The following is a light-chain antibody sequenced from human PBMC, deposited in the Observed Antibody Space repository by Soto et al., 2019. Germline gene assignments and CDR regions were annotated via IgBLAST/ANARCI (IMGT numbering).Light chain of an antibody. V-gene: IGKV3-15*01. Sequence: ETVMTQSPATLSVSPGERATLSCRASQSVYSSLAWYQQKPGQAPRLLIYGASTRATGIPARFSGSGSGTEFTLTISSLQSEDFAVYYCQQYNQWPITFGQGTRLEIK. CDR1: QSVYSS. CDR2: GAS. J-gene: IGKJ5*01. CDR3: QQYNQWPIT.